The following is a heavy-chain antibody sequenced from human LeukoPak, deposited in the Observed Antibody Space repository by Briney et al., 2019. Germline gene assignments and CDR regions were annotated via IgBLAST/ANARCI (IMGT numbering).Heavy chain of an antibody. CDR2: IVVGSGNT. CDR1: GFTFTSSA. D-gene: IGHD3-22*01. Sequence: ASVKVSCKASGFTFTSSAVQWVRQARGQRLEWIGWIVVGSGNTNYAQKFQERVTITRDMSTSTAYMELSSLRSEDTAVYYCAASPDYYDSSGYSYYFDYWDQGTLVTVSS. V-gene: IGHV1-58*01. J-gene: IGHJ4*02. CDR3: AASPDYYDSSGYSYYFDY.